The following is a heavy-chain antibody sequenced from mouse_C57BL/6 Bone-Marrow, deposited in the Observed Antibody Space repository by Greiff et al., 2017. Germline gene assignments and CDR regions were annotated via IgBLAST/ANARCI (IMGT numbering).Heavy chain of an antibody. Sequence: VQLKESGPELVKPGASVKISCKASGYSFTDYNMNWVKQSNGKSLEWIGVINPNYGTTSFNQKFKGKATLTVDQSSSTAYMQLNSLTSEDSAVYYCARGYDYDYAMDYWGQGTSVTVSS. J-gene: IGHJ4*01. CDR2: INPNYGTT. CDR3: ARGYDYDYAMDY. V-gene: IGHV1-39*01. D-gene: IGHD2-4*01. CDR1: GYSFTDYN.